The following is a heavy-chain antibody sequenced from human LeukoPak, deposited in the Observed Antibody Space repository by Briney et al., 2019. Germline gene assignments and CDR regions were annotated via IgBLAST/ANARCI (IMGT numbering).Heavy chain of an antibody. CDR2: TDPIGGST. J-gene: IGHJ4*02. Sequence: ASVKFSCKASGYTFTNYYIHWVRQAPGQGLEWMGITDPIGGSTNYAQKFQGRVTMTRDTSTSTVYMELSSLRSEDSAVYYCARWTTTYLDYWGQGTLVTVSS. V-gene: IGHV1-46*01. D-gene: IGHD4-11*01. CDR3: ARWTTTYLDY. CDR1: GYTFTNYY.